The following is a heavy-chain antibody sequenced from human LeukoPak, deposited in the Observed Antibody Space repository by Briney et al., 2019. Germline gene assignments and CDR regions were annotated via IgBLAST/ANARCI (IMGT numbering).Heavy chain of an antibody. CDR2: ISGDGDYT. CDR3: AKDRLGPPPGYFDY. CDR1: GFTFDDYA. J-gene: IGHJ4*02. Sequence: GGSLRLSCAASGFTFDDYAMHWVRQAPGKGLEWVSFISGDGDYTYYADSVKGRFTMSRDNSKNSLYLQMNSLRIEDTALYYCAKDRLGPPPGYFDYWGQGTLVTVSS. V-gene: IGHV3-43*02.